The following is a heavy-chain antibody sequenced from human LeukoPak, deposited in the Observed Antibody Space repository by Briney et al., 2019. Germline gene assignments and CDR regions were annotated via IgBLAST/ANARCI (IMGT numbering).Heavy chain of an antibody. V-gene: IGHV4-59*01. CDR2: IYYSGST. D-gene: IGHD2/OR15-2a*01. J-gene: IGHJ4*02. CDR1: GGSISSYF. CDR3: ARGAGNYYFYGMDY. Sequence: SETLSLTCTVSGGSISSYFWSWIRQPPGKGLEWIGHIYYSGSTNYNPSLKSRVTVSVDTSKNQSSLKLSSVTAADTAVYYCARGAGNYYFYGMDYWGQGTLVTVSS.